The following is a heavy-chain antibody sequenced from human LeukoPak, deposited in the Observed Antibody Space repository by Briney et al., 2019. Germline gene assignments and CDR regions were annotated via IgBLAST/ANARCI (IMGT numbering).Heavy chain of an antibody. D-gene: IGHD3-22*01. CDR3: ARVEAGLDYDSSGYYYGMDV. CDR2: IWYDGSNK. J-gene: IGHJ6*02. Sequence: GGSLRLSCAASGFTFSSYGMHWVHQAPGKGLEWVAVIWYDGSNKYYADSVKGRFTISRDNSKNTLYLQMNSLRAEDTAVYYCARVEAGLDYDSSGYYYGMDVWGQGTTVTVSS. CDR1: GFTFSSYG. V-gene: IGHV3-33*01.